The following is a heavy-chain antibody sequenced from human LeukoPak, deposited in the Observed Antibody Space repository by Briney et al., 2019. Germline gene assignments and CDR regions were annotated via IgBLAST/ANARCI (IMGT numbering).Heavy chain of an antibody. J-gene: IGHJ6*04. V-gene: IGHV3-21*01. Sequence: GGSLRLSCAASGFTFSSYWMHWVRQAPGKGLEWVSSISSSSSYIYYADSVKGRFTISRDNAKNSLNLQMNSLRAEDTAVYYCARDRRVRGVIDNVWGEGTTVTVSS. CDR2: ISSSSSYI. CDR3: ARDRRVRGVIDNV. D-gene: IGHD3-10*01. CDR1: GFTFSSYW.